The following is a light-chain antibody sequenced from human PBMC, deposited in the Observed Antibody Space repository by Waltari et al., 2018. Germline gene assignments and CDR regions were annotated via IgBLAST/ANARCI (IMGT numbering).Light chain of an antibody. V-gene: IGKV3-20*01. Sequence: EVVLTQSPGTLSLSPGESATLSCRTSGSVRRALIWYQQKPGQPPRLLIYDSSTRATGVPDRFSGSGFGTDFSLTISRLEPEDFAVYYCQHNVRLPVTFGQGTRVEIK. CDR2: DSS. CDR1: GSVRRA. CDR3: QHNVRLPVT. J-gene: IGKJ1*01.